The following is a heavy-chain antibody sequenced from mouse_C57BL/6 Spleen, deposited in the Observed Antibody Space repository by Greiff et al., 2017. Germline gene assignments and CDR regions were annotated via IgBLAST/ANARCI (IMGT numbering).Heavy chain of an antibody. J-gene: IGHJ1*03. V-gene: IGHV1-55*01. Sequence: QVQLQQPGAELVKPGASVKMSCKASGYTFTSYWITWVKQRPGQGLEWIGDIYPGSGSTNYNEQFKSKATLTVDTSSITAYMQLSSLTSEDSAVYYCAIYYDYDNWYFDVWGTGTTVTVSS. CDR3: AIYYDYDNWYFDV. D-gene: IGHD2-4*01. CDR1: GYTFTSYW. CDR2: IYPGSGST.